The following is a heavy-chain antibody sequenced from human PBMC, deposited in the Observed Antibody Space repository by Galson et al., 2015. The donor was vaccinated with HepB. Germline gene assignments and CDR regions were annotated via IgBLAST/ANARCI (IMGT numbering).Heavy chain of an antibody. Sequence: SLRLSCAASGFTFSSYGMHWVRQAPGKGLEWVAVISYDGSNKYYADSVKGRLTISRDNSKNTLYLQMNSLRAEDTAVYYCAKDLLSGYDILTYPDYWGQGTLVTVSS. J-gene: IGHJ4*02. CDR1: GFTFSSYG. CDR2: ISYDGSNK. D-gene: IGHD3-9*01. CDR3: AKDLLSGYDILTYPDY. V-gene: IGHV3-30*18.